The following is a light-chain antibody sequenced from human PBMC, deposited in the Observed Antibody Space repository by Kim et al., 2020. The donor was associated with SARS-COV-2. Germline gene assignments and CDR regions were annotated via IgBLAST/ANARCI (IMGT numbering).Light chain of an antibody. J-gene: IGKJ4*01. CDR2: GAS. CDR3: QQCDALPLT. V-gene: IGKV3-20*01. Sequence: SPGERATLSCRASQCVGGHYIAWYQQKPGQSPRLLIYGASNRATGTPDRFSGSGSGTDFSLTISSLEPDDFAVYYCQQCDALPLTFGGGTKVDIK. CDR1: QCVGGHY.